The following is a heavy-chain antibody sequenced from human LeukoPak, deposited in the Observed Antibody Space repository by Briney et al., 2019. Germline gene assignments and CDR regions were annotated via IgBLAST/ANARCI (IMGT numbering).Heavy chain of an antibody. CDR1: GGSISPYY. J-gene: IGHJ3*02. Sequence: SETLSLTCTVSGGSISPYYWSWIRQPPGKGLEWLGYIYYSGNTDYNPSLKSRVAISVDTSKNQFSLKLSSVTAADTAVYYCAREVRDSSSSFDIWGQGTMVIVSS. D-gene: IGHD6-6*01. CDR2: IYYSGNT. CDR3: AREVRDSSSSFDI. V-gene: IGHV4-59*01.